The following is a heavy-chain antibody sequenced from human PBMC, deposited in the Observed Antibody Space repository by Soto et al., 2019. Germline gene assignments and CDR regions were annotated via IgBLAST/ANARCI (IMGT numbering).Heavy chain of an antibody. J-gene: IGHJ4*02. CDR1: GFTFSSYA. Sequence: GGSLRLSCAASGFTFSSYAMSWVRQAPGKGLEWVSAISGSGGSTYYADSVKGRFTISRDNSKNTLYLQMNSLRAEDTAVYYCAKDPHYYDSSGYYLVNYFDYWGQGTLVTVSS. V-gene: IGHV3-23*01. CDR2: ISGSGGST. D-gene: IGHD3-22*01. CDR3: AKDPHYYDSSGYYLVNYFDY.